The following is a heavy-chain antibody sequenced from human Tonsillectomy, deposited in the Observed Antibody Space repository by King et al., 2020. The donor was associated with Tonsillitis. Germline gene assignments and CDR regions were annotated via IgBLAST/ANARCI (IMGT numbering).Heavy chain of an antibody. CDR1: GFTFSSYS. V-gene: IGHV3-21*01. CDR3: ARVAAVAGQFDY. CDR2: ISSSSSYI. J-gene: IGHJ4*02. D-gene: IGHD6-19*01. Sequence: EVQLVESGGGLVKPGGSLRLSCAASGFTFSSYSMNWVRQAPGKGLEWVSSISSSSSYIYYADSVKGRFTISRDNAKDSLYLQMNSLRAEDTAVYYCARVAAVAGQFDYWGQGTLVTVSS.